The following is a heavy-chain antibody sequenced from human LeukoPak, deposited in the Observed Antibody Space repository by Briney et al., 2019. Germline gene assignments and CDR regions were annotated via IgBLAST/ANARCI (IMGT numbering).Heavy chain of an antibody. J-gene: IGHJ4*02. Sequence: SETLSLTCAVYGGSFSGDYWSWIRQPPGKGLEWIGEINHSGSTSYNPSLKSRVTISVDTSKNQFSLKLSSVTAADTAVYYCARGVPRLLDYWGQGTLVTVSS. CDR3: ARGVPRLLDY. CDR2: INHSGST. CDR1: GGSFSGDY. V-gene: IGHV4-34*01. D-gene: IGHD2/OR15-2a*01.